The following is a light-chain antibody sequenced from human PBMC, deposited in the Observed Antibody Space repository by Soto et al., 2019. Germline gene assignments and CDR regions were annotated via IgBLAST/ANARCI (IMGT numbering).Light chain of an antibody. CDR2: GAS. Sequence: EIVMTQSPATLSVSPGERATLSCRASQSVSSNLAWYQQKPGQAPRLLIYGASTRATGIPARFSGSGSGTEFTLTIRSLQSEDFAVYYCQQYNNWPTWAFGQGTKGDIK. CDR3: QQYNNWPTWA. CDR1: QSVSSN. V-gene: IGKV3-15*01. J-gene: IGKJ1*01.